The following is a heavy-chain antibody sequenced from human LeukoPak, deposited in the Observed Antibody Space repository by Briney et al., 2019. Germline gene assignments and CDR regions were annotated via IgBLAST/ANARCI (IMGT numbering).Heavy chain of an antibody. CDR2: IGTAGDT. Sequence: GGSLRLSCAATGFTFSSYDMHWVRQATGKGLEWVSAIGTAGDTYYPGSVRGRFTISRENAKNSLCLQMNSLRAGDTAVYYCARGTRLGVVDYWGQGTLVTVSS. V-gene: IGHV3-13*01. D-gene: IGHD3-16*01. CDR3: ARGTRLGVVDY. J-gene: IGHJ4*02. CDR1: GFTFSSYD.